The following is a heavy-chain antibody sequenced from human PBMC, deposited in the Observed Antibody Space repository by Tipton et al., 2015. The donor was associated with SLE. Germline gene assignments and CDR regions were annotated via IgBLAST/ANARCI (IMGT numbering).Heavy chain of an antibody. Sequence: TLSLTCAVYGGSFNGYYWRWVRQPPGKGLEWIGEINHSGNTNYNPSLRSRVTLSVDTSKNQISLKLSSVTAADTAVYYCSTVRYDYGMDVWGQGTTVTVSS. J-gene: IGHJ6*02. CDR2: INHSGNT. CDR1: GGSFNGYY. D-gene: IGHD1-1*01. V-gene: IGHV4-34*01. CDR3: STVRYDYGMDV.